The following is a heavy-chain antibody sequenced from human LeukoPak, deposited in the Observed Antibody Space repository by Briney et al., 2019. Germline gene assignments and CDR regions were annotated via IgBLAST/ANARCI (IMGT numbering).Heavy chain of an antibody. D-gene: IGHD3-22*01. J-gene: IGHJ3*02. Sequence: GGSLRLSCAASGFTFSSYSMNWVRQAPGKGLEWVSSISSSSSYIYYADSVKGRFTISRDNAKNSLYLQMNSLRAEDTAVYYCARDLDYYDSSGQEDAFDIWGQGTMVTVSS. CDR2: ISSSSSYI. CDR3: ARDLDYYDSSGQEDAFDI. V-gene: IGHV3-21*01. CDR1: GFTFSSYS.